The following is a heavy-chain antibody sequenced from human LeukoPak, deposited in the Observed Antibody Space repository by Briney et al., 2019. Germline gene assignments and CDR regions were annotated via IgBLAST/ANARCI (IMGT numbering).Heavy chain of an antibody. V-gene: IGHV1-18*01. J-gene: IGHJ4*02. CDR2: ISAYNGNT. Sequence: ASVKVSCKASGYTFTSYSISWVRQAPGQGLEWMGWISAYNGNTNYAQKLQGRVTMTTDTSTSTAYMDLRSLRSDDTAVYYCARTTNYVPPDYWGQGTPVTVSS. D-gene: IGHD1-7*01. CDR1: GYTFTSYS. CDR3: ARTTNYVPPDY.